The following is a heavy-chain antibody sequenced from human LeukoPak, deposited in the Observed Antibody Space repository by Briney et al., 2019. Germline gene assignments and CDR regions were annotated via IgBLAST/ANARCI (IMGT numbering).Heavy chain of an antibody. V-gene: IGHV3-30*04. CDR3: ARGHIVVVTAMPFDY. J-gene: IGHJ4*02. D-gene: IGHD2-21*02. Sequence: PGGSLRLSCAASGFTFSSYAMHWVRQATGKGLQWVAVILYDGTNKYYADSVKGRFTISRDNAKNSLYLQMNSLRAEDTAVYYCARGHIVVVTAMPFDYWGQGTLVTVSS. CDR1: GFTFSSYA. CDR2: ILYDGTNK.